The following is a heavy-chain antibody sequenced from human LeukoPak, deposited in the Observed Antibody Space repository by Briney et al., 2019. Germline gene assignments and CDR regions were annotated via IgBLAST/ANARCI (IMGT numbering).Heavy chain of an antibody. Sequence: GGSLRVSCAASGFTFSSYGMHWVRQAPGKGLEWVAVISYDGSNKYYADSVKGRFTISRDNSKNTLYLQMNSLRAEDTAVYYCANIAVKGPDAFDIWGQGTMVTVSS. CDR1: GFTFSSYG. D-gene: IGHD6-19*01. CDR3: ANIAVKGPDAFDI. J-gene: IGHJ3*02. CDR2: ISYDGSNK. V-gene: IGHV3-30*18.